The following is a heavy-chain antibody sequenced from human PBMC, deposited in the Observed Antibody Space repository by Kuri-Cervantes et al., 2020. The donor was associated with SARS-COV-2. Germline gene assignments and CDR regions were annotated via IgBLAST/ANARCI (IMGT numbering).Heavy chain of an antibody. D-gene: IGHD3-22*01. Sequence: GESLKISCAASGFTFSDCSMHWVRQAPGKGLEWVAVMSYDGGNIYCADSVKGRFTISRDNSKNTLYLQMNSLRAEDTAIYYCATLFDSSGFMFDYWGQGTLVTVSS. J-gene: IGHJ4*02. CDR2: MSYDGGNI. CDR1: GFTFSDCS. CDR3: ATLFDSSGFMFDY. V-gene: IGHV3-30*04.